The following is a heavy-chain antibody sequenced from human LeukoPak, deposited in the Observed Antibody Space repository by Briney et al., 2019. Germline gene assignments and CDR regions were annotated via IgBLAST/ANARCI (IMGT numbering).Heavy chain of an antibody. D-gene: IGHD3-10*01. CDR3: ATERRAGFDY. V-gene: IGHV3-15*01. J-gene: IGHJ4*02. CDR2: TRSKTDGGTT. Sequence: EGSLRLSCAASGLTFSDAWMTWVRQAPGKGLEWVARTRSKTDGGTTSYAAPVKGRFTISRDDSKNTLYLQMNSLKTEDTAVYYCATERRAGFDYWGQGTLVTVSS. CDR1: GLTFSDAW.